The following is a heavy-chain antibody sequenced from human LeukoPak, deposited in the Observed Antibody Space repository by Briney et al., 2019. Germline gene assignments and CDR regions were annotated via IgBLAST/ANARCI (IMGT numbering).Heavy chain of an antibody. V-gene: IGHV3-74*01. CDR2: INSDGSST. D-gene: IGHD2-15*01. CDR3: ARDQLYCSGGYCYKDY. J-gene: IGHJ4*02. Sequence: PGGSLRLSCAASGLTFSSYWMHWVRQAPGKGLVWVSRINSDGSSTSYADSVKGRFTISRDNAKNTLYLQMNSLRAEDTAVYYCARDQLYCSGGYCYKDYWGQGTLVTVSS. CDR1: GLTFSSYW.